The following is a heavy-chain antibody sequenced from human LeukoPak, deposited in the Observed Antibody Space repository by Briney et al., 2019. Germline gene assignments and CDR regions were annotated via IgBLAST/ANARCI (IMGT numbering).Heavy chain of an antibody. Sequence: SETLALTCTVSGGSKSSYYWSWIRQPPGKGLEWIGYIYYSGSTNYNPSLKSRVTISVDTSKNQFSLKLSSVTAADTAVYYCARGSGSYPSFDYWGQGTLATVSS. V-gene: IGHV4-59*08. CDR2: IYYSGST. CDR1: GGSKSSYY. CDR3: ARGSGSYPSFDY. J-gene: IGHJ4*02. D-gene: IGHD3-10*01.